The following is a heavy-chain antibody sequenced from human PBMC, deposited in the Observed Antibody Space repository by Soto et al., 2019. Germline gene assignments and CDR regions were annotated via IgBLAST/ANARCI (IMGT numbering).Heavy chain of an antibody. J-gene: IGHJ4*02. CDR1: GYTFTSYG. D-gene: IGHD2-2*01. CDR2: ISAYNGNT. CDR3: ARAAHCSSTSCYAGY. V-gene: IGHV1-18*01. Sequence: GASVKVSCKASGYTFTSYGISWVRQAPGQGLEWMGWISAYNGNTNYAQKLQGRVTMTTDTSTSTAYMELRSLRSDDTAVYYCARAAHCSSTSCYAGYWGQGTLVTVSS.